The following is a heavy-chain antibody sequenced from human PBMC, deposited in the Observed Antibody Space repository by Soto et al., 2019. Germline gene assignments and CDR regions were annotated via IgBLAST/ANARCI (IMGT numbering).Heavy chain of an antibody. CDR3: ARVVSGVSVITRSYGMDV. J-gene: IGHJ6*02. CDR2: IYYSGST. CDR1: DGSISSSSYY. Sequence: SETLSLTCTVADGSISSSSYYRGWIRQPPGKGLEWIGSIYYSGSTYYNPSLKSRVTISVDTSKNQFSLKLSSVTAADTAVYYCARVVSGVSVITRSYGMDVWGQGTTVTVSS. V-gene: IGHV4-39*01. D-gene: IGHD3-22*01.